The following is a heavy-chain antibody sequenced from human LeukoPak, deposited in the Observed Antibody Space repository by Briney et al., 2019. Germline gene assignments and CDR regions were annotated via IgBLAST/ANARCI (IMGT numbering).Heavy chain of an antibody. Sequence: GGSLRLSCAASGFTFSSYAMSWVRQAPGKGVEWVSGLSGSGANIYYADSVMGRSTISRDNSKNTLYLQLNSLRTEDTAVYYCAKESSSAWSNFDCWGQGTLVTVSS. D-gene: IGHD6-19*01. J-gene: IGHJ4*02. CDR2: LSGSGANI. CDR1: GFTFSSYA. V-gene: IGHV3-23*01. CDR3: AKESSSAWSNFDC.